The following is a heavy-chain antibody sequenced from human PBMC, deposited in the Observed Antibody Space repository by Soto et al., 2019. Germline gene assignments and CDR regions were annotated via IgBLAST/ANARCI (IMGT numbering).Heavy chain of an antibody. CDR2: IYHSGST. D-gene: IGHD3-9*01. J-gene: IGHJ4*02. Sequence: SGTPSLTCAVSGYSISSGYYWGWIRQPPGKGLEWIGSIYHSGSTYYNPSLKSRVTISVDTSKNQFSLKLSSVTAADTAVYYCAREKPGYQIRREILTGYSAPANYFDYWGQGAMVT. V-gene: IGHV4-38-2*02. CDR1: GYSISSGYY. CDR3: AREKPGYQIRREILTGYSAPANYFDY.